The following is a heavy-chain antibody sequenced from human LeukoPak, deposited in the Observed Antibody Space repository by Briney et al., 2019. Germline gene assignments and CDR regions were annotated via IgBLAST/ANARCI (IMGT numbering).Heavy chain of an antibody. Sequence: SETLSLTCTVSGYSISSGYYWGWIRQPPGKGLEWIGSIYHSGSTYYNPSLKSRVTISVDTSKNQFSPKLSSVTAADTAVYYCARDLYYMDVWGKGTTVTVSS. CDR3: ARDLYYMDV. CDR2: IYHSGST. V-gene: IGHV4-38-2*02. J-gene: IGHJ6*03. CDR1: GYSISSGYY.